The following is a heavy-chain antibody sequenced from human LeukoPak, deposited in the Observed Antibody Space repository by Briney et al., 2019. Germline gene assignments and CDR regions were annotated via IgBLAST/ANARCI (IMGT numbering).Heavy chain of an antibody. CDR3: ARDGRLRSGYDKCYM. D-gene: IGHD5-12*01. Sequence: ASVKLSFKASGYTCTVFYINWVRQSPGQGLERMVGINRKNCYTHYTHDFLGRVTMTRDTSISTAYLDLSRLTSDAPAVYSFARDGRLRSGYDKCYMGGGGTLVSVPS. CDR2: INRKNCYT. J-gene: IGHJ2*01. V-gene: IGHV1-2*02. CDR1: GYTCTVFY.